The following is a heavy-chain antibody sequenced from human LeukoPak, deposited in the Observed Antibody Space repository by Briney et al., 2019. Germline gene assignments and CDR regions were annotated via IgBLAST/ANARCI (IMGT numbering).Heavy chain of an antibody. CDR3: ARGGSDRHCSGGSCPRFDY. D-gene: IGHD2-15*01. V-gene: IGHV1-2*06. CDR2: INPNSGGT. J-gene: IGHJ4*02. Sequence: GASVKVSCKASGYTFTGYYMHWVRQAPGQGLEWMGRINPNSGGTNYAQKFQGRVTVTRDTSISTAYMELSRLRSDDTAVYYCARGGSDRHCSGGSCPRFDYWGQGTLVTVSS. CDR1: GYTFTGYY.